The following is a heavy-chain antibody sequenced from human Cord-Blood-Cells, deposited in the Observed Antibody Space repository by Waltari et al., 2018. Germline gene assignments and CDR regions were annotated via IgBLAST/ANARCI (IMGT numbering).Heavy chain of an antibody. CDR2: MNPNSGNT. D-gene: IGHD6-6*01. CDR1: GYTFTSSD. V-gene: IGHV1-8*03. CDR3: ARRLASIAARHYYYYMDV. J-gene: IGHJ6*03. Sequence: QVQLVQSGAAVKKPGASVKVSCKASGYTFTSSDINWVRQATGQGLEWMGWMNPNSGNTGYAQKFQGRVTITRNTSISTAYMELSSLRSEDTAVYYCARRLASIAARHYYYYMDVWGKGTTVTVSS.